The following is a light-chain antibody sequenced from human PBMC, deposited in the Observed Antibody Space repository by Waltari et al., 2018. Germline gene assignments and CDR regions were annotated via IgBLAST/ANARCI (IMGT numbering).Light chain of an antibody. Sequence: DIVMTQSPDSLPVSLGERATFNCKSSQSVSYSPDNKNCLAWYQRKPGQPPRLLIYGASTRESGVPDRFSGSGSGTDFSLTISSLQAEDVAVYYCHQYCSMPYTFGQGTKLEIK. CDR2: GAS. CDR1: QSVSYSPDNKNC. CDR3: HQYCSMPYT. V-gene: IGKV4-1*01. J-gene: IGKJ2*01.